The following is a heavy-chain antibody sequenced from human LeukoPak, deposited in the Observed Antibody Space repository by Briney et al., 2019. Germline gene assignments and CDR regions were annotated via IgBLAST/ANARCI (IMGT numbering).Heavy chain of an antibody. D-gene: IGHD5-12*01. J-gene: IGHJ4*02. Sequence: GGSLSLSCAASGFTFSSYSMNWVRQAPGKGLEWVSSISSSSSYIYYADSVKGRFTISRDNAKNSLYLQMNSLRAEDTAVYYCAREEVATSFVDYWGQGTLVTVSS. V-gene: IGHV3-21*01. CDR1: GFTFSSYS. CDR2: ISSSSSYI. CDR3: AREEVATSFVDY.